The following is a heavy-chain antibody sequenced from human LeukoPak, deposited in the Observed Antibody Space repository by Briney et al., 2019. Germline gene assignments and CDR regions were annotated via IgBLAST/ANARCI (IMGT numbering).Heavy chain of an antibody. Sequence: GGSLRLSCAASGFTVSSNYMSWVRQAPGKGLEWVSVIYSCGSTYYADSVKGRFTISRDNAKNSLYLQMNSLRAEDMALYYCAKDIAHDFWSGSDDAFDIWGQGTMVTVSS. V-gene: IGHV3-53*05. J-gene: IGHJ3*02. D-gene: IGHD3-3*01. CDR3: AKDIAHDFWSGSDDAFDI. CDR1: GFTVSSNY. CDR2: IYSCGST.